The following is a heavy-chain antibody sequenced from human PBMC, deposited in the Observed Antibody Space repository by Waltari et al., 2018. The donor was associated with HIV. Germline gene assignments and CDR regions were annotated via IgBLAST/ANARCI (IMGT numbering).Heavy chain of an antibody. CDR1: GFSLITSGVS. V-gene: IGHV2-5*02. CDR3: AHRLSNYGYVDY. D-gene: IGHD4-4*01. J-gene: IGHJ4*02. CDR2: IYWDNDK. Sequence: QITLKESGPTLVKPTQTLTLTCSFSGFSLITSGVSVGWIRQPPGKALEWLALIYWDNDKSYSPSMKSRRTITKDTSKNQVVLTMTNIDPVDTATYYCAHRLSNYGYVDYWGQGTLVTVSS.